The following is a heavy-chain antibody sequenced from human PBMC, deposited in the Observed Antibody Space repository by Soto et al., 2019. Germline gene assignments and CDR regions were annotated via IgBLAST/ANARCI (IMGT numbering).Heavy chain of an antibody. J-gene: IGHJ6*02. Sequence: SVKVSCKASGGTFSSYTISWVRQAPGQGLEWMGRIIPILGIANYAQKFQGRVTITADKSTSTAYMELSSLRSEDTAVYYCARRSYDGSYYYYGMDVWGQGTTVTVSS. CDR3: ARRSYDGSYYYYGMDV. CDR1: GGTFSSYT. V-gene: IGHV1-69*02. CDR2: IIPILGIA. D-gene: IGHD1-26*01.